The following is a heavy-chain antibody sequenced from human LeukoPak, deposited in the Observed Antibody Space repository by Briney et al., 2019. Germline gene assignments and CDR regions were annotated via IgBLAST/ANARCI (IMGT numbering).Heavy chain of an antibody. CDR2: ISSSGSYI. Sequence: GGSLRLSCAASGFTFSSYSMNWVRQAPGKGLEWVSSISSSGSYIYYADPLKGRFTISRDNAKNSLYLQMNSLRAEDTAVYYCAREYGSSSVGYYYYYMDVWGKGTTVTVSS. CDR1: GFTFSSYS. V-gene: IGHV3-21*01. J-gene: IGHJ6*03. CDR3: AREYGSSSVGYYYYYMDV. D-gene: IGHD6-6*01.